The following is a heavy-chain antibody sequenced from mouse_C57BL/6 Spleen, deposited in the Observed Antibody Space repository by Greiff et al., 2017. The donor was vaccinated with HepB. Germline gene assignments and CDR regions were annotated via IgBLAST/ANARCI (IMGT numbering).Heavy chain of an antibody. D-gene: IGHD2-4*01. CDR3: ARGVGLRRGDY. V-gene: IGHV5-17*01. J-gene: IGHJ4*01. Sequence: EVKLMESGGGLVKPGGSLKLSCAASGFTFSDYGMHWVRQAPEKGLEWVAYISSGSSTIYYADTVKGRFTISRDNAKNTLFLQMTSLRSEDTAMYYCARGVGLRRGDYWGQGTSVTVSS. CDR1: GFTFSDYG. CDR2: ISSGSSTI.